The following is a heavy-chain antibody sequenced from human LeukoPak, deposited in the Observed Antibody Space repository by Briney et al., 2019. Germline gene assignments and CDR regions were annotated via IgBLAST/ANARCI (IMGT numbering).Heavy chain of an antibody. CDR1: GFTVANDR. D-gene: IGHD5-24*01. CDR2: VYGGGNT. J-gene: IGHJ4*02. V-gene: IGHV3-53*01. Sequence: GGSLRLSCAASGFTVANDRMSWVRQAPGKGLEWVSTVYGGGNTAYADSVEGRFTISRDTSKNTLLLQMNSLRAEDTALYFCVRERFGAIVESWGQGALVTVSS. CDR3: VRERFGAIVES.